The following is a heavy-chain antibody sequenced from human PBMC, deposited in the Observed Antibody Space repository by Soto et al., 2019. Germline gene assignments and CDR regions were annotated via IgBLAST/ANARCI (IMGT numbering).Heavy chain of an antibody. V-gene: IGHV1-18*01. CDR1: GYTFTSYG. J-gene: IGHJ5*02. D-gene: IGHD2-15*01. CDR2: ISAYNGNT. Sequence: QVQLVQSGAEVKKPGASVKVSCKASGYTFTSYGISWVRQAPGQGLEWMGWISAYNGNTNYAQKLQGRVTMTTDTSTSTAYMELRSLRSDDTAVYYCARVRGTPTVVTGTGWFDPWGQGTLVTVSS. CDR3: ARVRGTPTVVTGTGWFDP.